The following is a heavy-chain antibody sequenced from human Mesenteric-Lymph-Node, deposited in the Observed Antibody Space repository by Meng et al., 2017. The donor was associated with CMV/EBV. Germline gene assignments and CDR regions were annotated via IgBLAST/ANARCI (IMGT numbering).Heavy chain of an antibody. CDR1: GFSLSTSGMC. CDR3: ARKLSEFTSSSGYYYYGMDV. Sequence: SGPTLVKPTQTLTLTCTFSGFSLSTSGMCVSWVRQPPGKALEWLALIDWDDDKYYNTSLETRLTISKDTSKNQVVLTMTNMDPVDTATYYCARKLSEFTSSSGYYYYGMDVWGQGTTVTVSS. J-gene: IGHJ6*02. D-gene: IGHD6-6*01. V-gene: IGHV2-70*20. CDR2: IDWDDDK.